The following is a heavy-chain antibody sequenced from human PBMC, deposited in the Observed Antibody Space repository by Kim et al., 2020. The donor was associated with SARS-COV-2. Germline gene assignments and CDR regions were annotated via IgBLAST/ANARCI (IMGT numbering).Heavy chain of an antibody. V-gene: IGHV4-61*01. CDR1: GGSVSSGSYY. CDR2: IYYSGST. CDR3: ARERVCSSTSCYSGYYYYYGMDV. D-gene: IGHD2-2*01. J-gene: IGHJ6*02. Sequence: SETLSLTCTVSGGSVSSGSYYWSWIRQPPGKGLEWIGYIYYSGSTNYNPSLKSRVTISVDTSKNQFSLKLSSVTAADTAVYYCARERVCSSTSCYSGYYYYYGMDVWGQGTTVTVSS.